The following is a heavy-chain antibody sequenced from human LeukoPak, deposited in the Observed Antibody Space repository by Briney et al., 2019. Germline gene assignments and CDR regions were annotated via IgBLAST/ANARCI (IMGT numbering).Heavy chain of an antibody. V-gene: IGHV1-2*06. CDR1: GYTFITYY. Sequence: ASVKVSCKTSGYTFITYYIHWLRQAPGQGLEWMGRINSNTGDTNYAQNFQGRVTMARDTSISTAYMELSRLMSDDTAVYYCAREGGHGYNFPDFDHWGQGTLVTVSS. CDR2: INSNTGDT. D-gene: IGHD5-24*01. CDR3: AREGGHGYNFPDFDH. J-gene: IGHJ4*02.